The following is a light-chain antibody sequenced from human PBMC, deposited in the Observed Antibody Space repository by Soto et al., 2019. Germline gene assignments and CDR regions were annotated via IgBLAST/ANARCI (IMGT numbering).Light chain of an antibody. CDR1: SSDVGGYNY. CDR3: SSYTSSGTRV. V-gene: IGLV2-14*03. Sequence: QSALTQPASVSGSPGQSITISCTGTSSDVGGYNYVSWYQQHPGKAPKLMIYDFNSRPSGVSNCFSGSKSGNTASLTISGLQAEDEAEYYCSSYTSSGTRVFGAGTKLTVL. CDR2: DFN. J-gene: IGLJ2*01.